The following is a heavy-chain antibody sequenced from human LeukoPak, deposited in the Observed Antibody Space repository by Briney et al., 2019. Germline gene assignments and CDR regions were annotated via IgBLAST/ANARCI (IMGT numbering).Heavy chain of an antibody. CDR3: ARINGGI. D-gene: IGHD3-3*02. CDR2: SYYSGST. Sequence: SETLSLTCTVSGGSISSYYWSWIRQPPGKGLEWIGYSYYSGSTHYNPSLESRVTVSRDTSKNQFSLKLTSVTAADTAVYYCARINGGIWGQGTLVTVSS. CDR1: GGSISSYY. J-gene: IGHJ4*02. V-gene: IGHV4-59*12.